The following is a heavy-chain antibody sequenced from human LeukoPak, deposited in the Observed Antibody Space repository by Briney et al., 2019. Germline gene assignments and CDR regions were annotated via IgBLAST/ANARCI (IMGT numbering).Heavy chain of an antibody. D-gene: IGHD3-22*01. J-gene: IGHJ4*02. CDR2: IVVGSGNT. Sequence: SVKVSCKASGFTFTSSAMQWVRQARGQRLEWIGWIVVGSGNTNYAQKFQERVTITRDMSTSTAYMELSSLRSEDTAVYYCAVRNYYDSSGYYSYWGQGTLVTVSS. CDR1: GFTFTSSA. CDR3: AVRNYYDSSGYYSY. V-gene: IGHV1-58*02.